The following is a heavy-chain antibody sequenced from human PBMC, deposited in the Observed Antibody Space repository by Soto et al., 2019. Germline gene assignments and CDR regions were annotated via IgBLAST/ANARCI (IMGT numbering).Heavy chain of an antibody. J-gene: IGHJ4*02. CDR2: ISAIYGTA. CDR3: ARDITIFGPVIGLIN. V-gene: IGHV1-69*06. Sequence: QVQLVQSGAEVKKPGSSVKVSCKASGCTFSSYAISWVRQAPGQGLEWMGGISAIYGTANYAQKFQGRVTITADKSTSTAYMELRSLRSDDTAVYYCARDITIFGPVIGLINWGQGTLVTVSS. D-gene: IGHD3-3*01. CDR1: GCTFSSYA.